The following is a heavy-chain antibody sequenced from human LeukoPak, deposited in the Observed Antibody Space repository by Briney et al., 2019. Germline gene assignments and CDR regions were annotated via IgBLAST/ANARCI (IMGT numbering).Heavy chain of an antibody. CDR3: ARDRRDSSGYYYVGY. CDR2: IIPILGIA. Sequence: SVKVSCKASGGTFSSYAISWVRQAPGQGLEWMGRIIPILGIANYAQKFQGRVTITADKSTSTAYMELSSLRSEDTAVYYCARDRRDSSGYYYVGYWGQGTLVTVSS. J-gene: IGHJ4*02. V-gene: IGHV1-69*04. CDR1: GGTFSSYA. D-gene: IGHD3-22*01.